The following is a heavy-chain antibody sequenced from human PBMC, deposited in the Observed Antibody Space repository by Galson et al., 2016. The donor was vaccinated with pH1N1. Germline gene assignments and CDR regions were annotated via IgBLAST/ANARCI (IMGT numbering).Heavy chain of an antibody. CDR1: GSSFTNYW. D-gene: IGHD1-26*01. J-gene: IGHJ3*02. V-gene: IGHV5-51*01. CDR3: ARQVGQVRAGSDAFDM. Sequence: QSGAEVTKPGDSLKIPCKASGSSFTNYWIGWVRQMPGKGLEWMGIIYPADSDTRYSPSFQGQVTLSAASSISTTYLRLSSLKASDTAMYYCARQVGQVRAGSDAFDMWGQGTMVTVSS. CDR2: IYPADSDT.